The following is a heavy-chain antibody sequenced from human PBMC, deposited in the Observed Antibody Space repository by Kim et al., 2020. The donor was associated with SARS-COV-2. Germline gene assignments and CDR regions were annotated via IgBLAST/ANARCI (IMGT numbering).Heavy chain of an antibody. CDR2: ISYDGSNK. D-gene: IGHD3-10*01. CDR1: GFSFSSYG. J-gene: IGHJ6*01. V-gene: IGHV3-30*18. Sequence: GGSLRLSCAASGFSFSSYGMHWVRQAPGKGLEWVAVISYDGSNKYYADSVKGRFTISRDNSKNTLYLQMNSLRAEDTAVYYCAKESGSGTYYAWTYYYYGMDAWGQETTLTVS. CDR3: AKESGSGTYYAWTYYYYGMDA.